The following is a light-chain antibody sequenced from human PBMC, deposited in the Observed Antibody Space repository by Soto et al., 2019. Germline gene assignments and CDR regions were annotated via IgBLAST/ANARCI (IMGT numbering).Light chain of an antibody. CDR3: QQRNNWRRGT. CDR1: QSVSRS. V-gene: IGKV3-11*01. Sequence: EIVLTQSPATLSLSPGESATLSCRASQSVSRSLAWYQQKPGQAPRLLIFDASTRATGIPARFRGSGSGTDFTLTISSLEPEDFAVYYCQQRNNWRRGTFGQGTRLE. CDR2: DAS. J-gene: IGKJ5*01.